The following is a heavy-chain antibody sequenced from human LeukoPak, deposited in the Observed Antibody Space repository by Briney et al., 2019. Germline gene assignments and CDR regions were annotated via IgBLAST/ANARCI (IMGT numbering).Heavy chain of an antibody. D-gene: IGHD6-13*01. CDR3: AKDERVAAAGTGAFDI. Sequence: GGSLRLSCAASGFTFSSYAMSWVRQAPGKGLEWVSAISGSGGSTYYADSVKGRFTISRDNSKNTLYLQMNSLRAEDTAVYYCAKDERVAAAGTGAFDIWGQGTMVTVSS. CDR2: ISGSGGST. V-gene: IGHV3-23*01. CDR1: GFTFSSYA. J-gene: IGHJ3*02.